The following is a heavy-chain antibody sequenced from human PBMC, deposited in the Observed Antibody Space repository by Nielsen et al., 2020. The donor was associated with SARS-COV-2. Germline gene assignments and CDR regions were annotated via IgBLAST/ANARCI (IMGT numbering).Heavy chain of an antibody. D-gene: IGHD4-17*01. CDR1: GYNFDTHL. CDR2: IYPGGSDT. CDR3: ARRGPYGEFEY. J-gene: IGHJ4*02. V-gene: IGHV5-51*01. Sequence: GESLKISCTGSGYNFDTHLIGWVRQMPGKGLEWMGIIYPGGSDTRYSPSFQGQVTISADKSISTAYLQWSSLKASDSAMYYCARRGPYGEFEYWGQGTLVTVSS.